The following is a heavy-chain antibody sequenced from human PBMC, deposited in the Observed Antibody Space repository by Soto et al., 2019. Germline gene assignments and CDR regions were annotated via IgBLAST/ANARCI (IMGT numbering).Heavy chain of an antibody. CDR1: GYTFTSYA. D-gene: IGHD6-13*01. V-gene: IGHV1-3*01. CDR3: ARDRWGSSIWNPYYYYGMDV. Sequence: ASVKVSCKASGYTFTSYAMHWVRQAPGQRLEWMGWINAGNGNTKYSQKFQGRVTITRDTSASTAYMELNSLRADDTAVYYCARDRWGSSIWNPYYYYGMDVWGQGTTVTVSS. J-gene: IGHJ6*02. CDR2: INAGNGNT.